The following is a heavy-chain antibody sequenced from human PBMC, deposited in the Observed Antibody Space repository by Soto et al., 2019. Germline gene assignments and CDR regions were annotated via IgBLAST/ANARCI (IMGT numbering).Heavy chain of an antibody. CDR1: GFTFSDHY. CDR2: IRNRRYSFTT. V-gene: IGHV3-72*01. CDR3: ATSASRPNNRWSGFDF. D-gene: IGHD2-15*01. J-gene: IGHJ4*02. Sequence: EVQLVESGGGLVQPGGSLRVSCAASGFTFSDHYMEWVRQAPGKGLEWVGRIRNRRYSFTTEYAASVKDRFTISRDNSRNSLSLQINSLKTVDTTAYYCATSASRPNNRWSGFDFWGQGTLVSVSS.